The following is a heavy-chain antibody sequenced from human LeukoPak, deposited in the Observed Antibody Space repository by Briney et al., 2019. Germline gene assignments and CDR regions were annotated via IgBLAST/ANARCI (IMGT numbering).Heavy chain of an antibody. D-gene: IGHD3-9*01. CDR2: ISGSGGST. J-gene: IGHJ5*02. Sequence: GGSLRLSCAASGFTFSSYAMSWVRQAPGKGLEWVSAISGSGGSTYYADSVKGRSTISRDNSKNTLYLQMNSLRAEDTAVYYCAKAHYDILTGYYMGNWFDPWGQGTLVTVSS. V-gene: IGHV3-23*01. CDR1: GFTFSSYA. CDR3: AKAHYDILTGYYMGNWFDP.